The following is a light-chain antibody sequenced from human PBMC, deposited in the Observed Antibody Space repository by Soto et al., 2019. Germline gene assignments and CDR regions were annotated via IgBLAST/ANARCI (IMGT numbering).Light chain of an antibody. Sequence: QSVLTQPPSVSGAPGQRVTISCTGSNSNIGAGYDVHWYQHLPGAAPKLLIHTTTYRPSGVPDRFSGSRSGTSASLAITGLQADDEGDYYCQSYDNSLSGSGVFGRGTKVTVL. CDR1: NSNIGAGYD. CDR2: TTT. V-gene: IGLV1-40*01. CDR3: QSYDNSLSGSGV. J-gene: IGLJ3*02.